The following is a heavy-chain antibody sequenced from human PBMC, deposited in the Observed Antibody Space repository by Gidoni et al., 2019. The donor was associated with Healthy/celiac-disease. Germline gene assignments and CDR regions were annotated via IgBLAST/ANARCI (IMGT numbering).Heavy chain of an antibody. Sequence: EVQLLESGGGLVQPGGSLGLPCAASGFTFSSYAMSWVRQAPGKGLEWVSAISGSGGSTYYADSVKGRFTISRDNSKNTLYLQMNSLRAEDTAVYYCAKDSYYYDSSGYFGYWGQGTLVTVSS. V-gene: IGHV3-23*01. CDR3: AKDSYYYDSSGYFGY. J-gene: IGHJ4*02. CDR1: GFTFSSYA. D-gene: IGHD3-22*01. CDR2: ISGSGGST.